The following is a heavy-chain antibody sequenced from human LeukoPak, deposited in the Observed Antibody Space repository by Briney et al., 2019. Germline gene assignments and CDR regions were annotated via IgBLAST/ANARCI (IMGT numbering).Heavy chain of an antibody. CDR2: IYTRGST. CDR3: AGDYTVSYYHTSMEV. J-gene: IGHJ6*03. Sequence: SETLSLTCIVSGGSISSGSYYWSWIRQPAGKGLEWIGRIYTRGSTNYNPSLKSRVTISVDTSKNQFSLKLSSVTAADTAVYYGAGDYTVSYYHTSMEVGAKGPRSPPP. V-gene: IGHV4-61*02. CDR1: GGSISSGSYY. D-gene: IGHD2-2*02.